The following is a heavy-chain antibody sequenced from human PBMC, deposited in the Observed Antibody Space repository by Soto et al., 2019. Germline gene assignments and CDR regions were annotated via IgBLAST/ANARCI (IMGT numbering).Heavy chain of an antibody. J-gene: IGHJ5*01. CDR3: ARPRQPKYSFDS. D-gene: IGHD2-15*01. CDR1: GYTFTNYW. V-gene: IGHV5-10-1*01. CDR2: IDPSESSI. Sequence: GESLKISCKGSGYTFTNYWISWVRQMPGKGLEWVGRIDPSESSINYSPSFQGHVTISADKSISTAYLQWSSLRASDTAMYYCARPRQPKYSFDSWGQGTLVTVSS.